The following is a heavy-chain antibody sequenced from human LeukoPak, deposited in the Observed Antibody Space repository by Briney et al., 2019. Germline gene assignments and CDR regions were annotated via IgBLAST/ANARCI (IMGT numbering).Heavy chain of an antibody. Sequence: SETPSLTCAVYGGSFSGYYWSWIRQPPGKGLEWIGEINHSGSTNYNPSLKSRVTISVDTSKNQFSLTLSSVTAADTAVYYCARAGLSGDVDYWGQGTLVTASS. CDR2: INHSGST. CDR1: GGSFSGYY. J-gene: IGHJ4*02. CDR3: ARAGLSGDVDY. V-gene: IGHV4-34*01. D-gene: IGHD4-17*01.